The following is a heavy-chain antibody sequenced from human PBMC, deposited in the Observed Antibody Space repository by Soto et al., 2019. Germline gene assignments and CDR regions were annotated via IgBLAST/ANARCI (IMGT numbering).Heavy chain of an antibody. D-gene: IGHD5-18*01. J-gene: IGHJ4*02. CDR2: ISYDGSNK. CDR1: GFTFSSYA. V-gene: IGHV3-30*04. Sequence: GESLKISCAASGFTFSSYAMHWVRQAPGKGLEWVAVISYDGSNKYYADSVKGRFTISRDNSKNTLYLQMNSLRAEDTAVYYCARGTAMATFDYWGQGTLVTVSS. CDR3: ARGTAMATFDY.